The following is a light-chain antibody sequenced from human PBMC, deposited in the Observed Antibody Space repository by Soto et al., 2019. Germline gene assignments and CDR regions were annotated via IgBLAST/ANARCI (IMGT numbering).Light chain of an antibody. J-gene: IGLJ1*01. V-gene: IGLV1-44*01. CDR3: ATWNDGVFV. Sequence: QSVLTHPPSASGTPGQRFTISCSGSTSNIGRSTVSWYQQFPGAAPKLLIYSNTQRPLGVPVRFSGSKSDTSASLAISGLQSEDEADYYCATWNDGVFVFGIGTKVTVL. CDR2: SNT. CDR1: TSNIGRST.